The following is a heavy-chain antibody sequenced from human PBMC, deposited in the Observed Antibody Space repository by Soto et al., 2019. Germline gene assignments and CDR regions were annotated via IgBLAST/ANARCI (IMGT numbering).Heavy chain of an antibody. Sequence: GGSLRLSCAASGFTFSGYAMSWVRQAPGKGLEWVSTISGSGGNTYYADSVKGRFTISIDNSMDTLYLQMNSLRAEDTAVYYCAKGSRSSGWLFDNWGQGTLVTVSS. V-gene: IGHV3-23*01. D-gene: IGHD6-19*01. CDR2: ISGSGGNT. CDR3: AKGSRSSGWLFDN. CDR1: GFTFSGYA. J-gene: IGHJ4*02.